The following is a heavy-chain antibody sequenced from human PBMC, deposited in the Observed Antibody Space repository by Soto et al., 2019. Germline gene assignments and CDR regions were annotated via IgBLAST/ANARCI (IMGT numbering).Heavy chain of an antibody. V-gene: IGHV5-10-1*01. D-gene: IGHD3-22*01. J-gene: IGHJ4*02. CDR3: ATPASVNGSPDYYDSSGYTY. Sequence: GESLKISCKGSGYSFTSYWITWVRQMPGKGLEWMGRIDPSDSYTKYSPSFQGHVTISADKSSSTAYLQWSSLKASDTAMYYCATPASVNGSPDYYDSSGYTYWGQGXLVTVSS. CDR2: IDPSDSYT. CDR1: GYSFTSYW.